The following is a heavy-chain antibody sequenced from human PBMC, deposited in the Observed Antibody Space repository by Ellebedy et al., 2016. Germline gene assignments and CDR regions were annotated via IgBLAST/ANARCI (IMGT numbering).Heavy chain of an antibody. CDR3: ARNMYSGNGGY. D-gene: IGHD5-12*01. J-gene: IGHJ4*02. V-gene: IGHV4-34*01. Sequence: SETLSPTCDVYGWSFSGYDWSWIRQSPGKGLEWIGEINHSGGTNYNPSPKSRLTISVDTSKKQFSLRLSSVTAADTAVYYCARNMYSGNGGYWGPGTQVTVSS. CDR1: GWSFSGYD. CDR2: INHSGGT.